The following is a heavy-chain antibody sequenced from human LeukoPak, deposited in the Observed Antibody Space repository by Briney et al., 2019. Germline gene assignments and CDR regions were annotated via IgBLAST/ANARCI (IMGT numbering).Heavy chain of an antibody. CDR3: ANTPSMVRGGFDY. Sequence: GGSLRLSCAASGFTFSSYAMSWVRQAPGKGLEWVSAISGSGGSTYYADSVKGRFTISRDNSKNTLYLQMNSLRAEDTAVYYCANTPSMVRGGFDYWGQGTLVTVSS. J-gene: IGHJ4*02. CDR1: GFTFSSYA. D-gene: IGHD3-10*01. V-gene: IGHV3-23*01. CDR2: ISGSGGST.